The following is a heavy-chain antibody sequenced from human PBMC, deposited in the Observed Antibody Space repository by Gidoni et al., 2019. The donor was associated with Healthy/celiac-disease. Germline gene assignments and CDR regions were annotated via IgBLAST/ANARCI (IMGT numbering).Heavy chain of an antibody. CDR2: ISSSSSYI. Sequence: EVQLVESGGGLVKPGGSLRLSCAASGFTFSSYSMNWVRQAPGKGLEWVSSISSSSSYIYYADSVKGRFTISRDNAKNSLYLQMNSLRAEDTAVYYCARDHTLGSYGYGYWGQGTLVTVSS. J-gene: IGHJ4*02. V-gene: IGHV3-21*01. CDR1: GFTFSSYS. CDR3: ARDHTLGSYGYGY. D-gene: IGHD5-18*01.